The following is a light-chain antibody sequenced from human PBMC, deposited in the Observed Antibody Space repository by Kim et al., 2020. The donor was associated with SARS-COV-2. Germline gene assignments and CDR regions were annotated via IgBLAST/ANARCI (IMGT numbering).Light chain of an antibody. J-gene: IGKJ1*01. CDR1: QSLSSNS. V-gene: IGKV3-20*01. CDR2: TAS. Sequence: SSGERAALSCRASQSLSSNSLAWYQQKPGQAPRLLIYTASSRATGIPDRFSGSGSGTDFTLTISRLEPEDFAMYYCQQYEDSPKTFGQGTKVDIK. CDR3: QQYEDSPKT.